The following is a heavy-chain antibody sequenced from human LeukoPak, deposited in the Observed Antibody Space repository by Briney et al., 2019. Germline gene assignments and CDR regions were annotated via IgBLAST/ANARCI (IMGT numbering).Heavy chain of an antibody. CDR3: AKIPIVLMVYAIGYFDY. CDR1: GFTFSSYA. Sequence: GGSLRLSCAASGFTFSSYAMSWVRQAPGKGLEWVSAISGSGGSTYYADSVKGRFTISRDNSKNTLYLQMNSLRAEDAAVYYCAKIPIVLMVYAIGYFDYWGQGTLVTVSS. D-gene: IGHD2-8*01. J-gene: IGHJ4*02. V-gene: IGHV3-23*01. CDR2: ISGSGGST.